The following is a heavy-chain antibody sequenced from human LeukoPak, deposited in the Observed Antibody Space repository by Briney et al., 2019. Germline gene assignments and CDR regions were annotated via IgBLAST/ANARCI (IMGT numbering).Heavy chain of an antibody. CDR2: IYYNGST. CDR3: ARHWSPRGRSYFDY. J-gene: IGHJ4*02. Sequence: PSETLSLTCTVSGGSISSSSYYWDWIRQPPGKGLEWSGSIYYNGSTYYNPSLKSRVTISVDTSKNQFSLKLTSVTAADTAVYYCARHWSPRGRSYFDYWGQGTLVTVSS. V-gene: IGHV4-39*01. CDR1: GGSISSSSYY.